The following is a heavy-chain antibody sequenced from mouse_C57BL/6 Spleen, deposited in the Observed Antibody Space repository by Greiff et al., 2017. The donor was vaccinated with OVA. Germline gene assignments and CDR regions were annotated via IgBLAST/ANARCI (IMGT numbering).Heavy chain of an antibody. J-gene: IGHJ4*01. CDR3: TRRGITRGYYYAMDY. D-gene: IGHD2-4*01. Sequence: QVQLQQSGAELVRPGASVTLSCKASGYTFTDYEMHWVKQTPVHGLEWIGAIDPATGGTAYNQTFKGKAILTADKSSSTAYMELRSLTSEDSAVYYCTRRGITRGYYYAMDYWGQGTSVTVSS. CDR1: GYTFTDYE. CDR2: IDPATGGT. V-gene: IGHV1-15*01.